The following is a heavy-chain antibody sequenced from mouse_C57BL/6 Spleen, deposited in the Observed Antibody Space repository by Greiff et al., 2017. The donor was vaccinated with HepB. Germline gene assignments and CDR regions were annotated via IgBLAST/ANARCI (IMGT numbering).Heavy chain of an antibody. CDR1: GYTFTSYG. Sequence: VQLQQSGAELARPGASVKLSCKASGYTFTSYGISWVKQRTGQGLEWIGEIYPRSGNTYYNEKFKGKATLTADKSSSTAYMELRSLTSEDSAVYFCAYSNYEGWFAYWGQGTLVTVSA. CDR3: AYSNYEGWFAY. J-gene: IGHJ3*01. V-gene: IGHV1-81*01. CDR2: IYPRSGNT. D-gene: IGHD2-5*01.